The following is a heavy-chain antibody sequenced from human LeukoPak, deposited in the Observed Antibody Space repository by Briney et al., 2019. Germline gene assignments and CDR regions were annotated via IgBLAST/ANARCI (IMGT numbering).Heavy chain of an antibody. V-gene: IGHV4-39*07. Sequence: SETLSLTCTGSGDSISSSSYYWRWIRQPPGKGLEWIGSIYHSASTYYNPSLKSRVTISVDTSKNQFSLKLSSVTAADTAVYYCARDGGYSGSLLSSWGQGTLVTVSS. D-gene: IGHD1-26*01. CDR2: IYHSAST. CDR3: ARDGGYSGSLLSS. J-gene: IGHJ4*02. CDR1: GDSISSSSYY.